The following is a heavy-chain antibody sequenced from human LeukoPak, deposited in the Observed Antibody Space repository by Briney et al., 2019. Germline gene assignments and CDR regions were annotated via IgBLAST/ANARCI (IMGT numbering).Heavy chain of an antibody. CDR2: ISGSGGST. Sequence: PGGSLRLSCATSGFTFSSYAMSWVRQAPGKGLEWVSAISGSGGSTYYADSVKGRFTISRDNSKNTLYLQMNSLRAEDTAVYYCAKSPSYDVSPPDAFDIWGQGTMVTVSS. CDR1: GFTFSSYA. V-gene: IGHV3-23*01. CDR3: AKSPSYDVSPPDAFDI. J-gene: IGHJ3*02. D-gene: IGHD5-18*01.